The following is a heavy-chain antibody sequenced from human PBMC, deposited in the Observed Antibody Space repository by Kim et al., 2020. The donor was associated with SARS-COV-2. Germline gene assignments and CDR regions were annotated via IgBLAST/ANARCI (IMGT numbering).Heavy chain of an antibody. V-gene: IGHV4-34*01. D-gene: IGHD2-15*01. Sequence: SETLSLTCAVYGGSFSGYYWSWIRQPPGKGLEWIGEINHSGSTNYNPSLKSRVTISVDTSKNQFSLKLSSVTAADTAVYYCARGGRSLYCSGGSCYAGGVYFDYWGQGTLVTVSS. J-gene: IGHJ4*02. CDR3: ARGGRSLYCSGGSCYAGGVYFDY. CDR2: INHSGST. CDR1: GGSFSGYY.